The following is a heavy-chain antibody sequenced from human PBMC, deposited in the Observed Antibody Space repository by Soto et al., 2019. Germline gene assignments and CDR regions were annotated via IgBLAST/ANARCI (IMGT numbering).Heavy chain of an antibody. V-gene: IGHV3-74*01. J-gene: IGHJ4*02. CDR2: INRDGSTT. Sequence: EVKLVESGGVSVQPGGSLRLSCAASGFTFSSYWMHWVRQAPGKGLVWVSRINRDGSTTDYADSVKGRFTISRDNVKNTVYLQINSLRAEDTALYYCALLGYYHFLATSSIDYWGQGTLVTVSS. CDR1: GFTFSSYW. CDR3: ALLGYYHFLATSSIDY. D-gene: IGHD3-3*01.